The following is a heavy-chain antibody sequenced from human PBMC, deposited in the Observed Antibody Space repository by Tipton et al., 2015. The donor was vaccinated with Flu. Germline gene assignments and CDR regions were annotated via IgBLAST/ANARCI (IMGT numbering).Heavy chain of an antibody. Sequence: LRLSCTVSGDSISSYYWSWIRQPPGKGLEWIGYMYYSGSTKYNPSLKSRVTISIDTSKNQFSLKLTSVTAADTAVYYCARDLKWSSAYYNPFGYWGQGTLVTASS. J-gene: IGHJ4*02. CDR3: ARDLKWSSAYYNPFGY. CDR2: MYYSGST. CDR1: GDSISSYY. V-gene: IGHV4-59*01. D-gene: IGHD3-22*01.